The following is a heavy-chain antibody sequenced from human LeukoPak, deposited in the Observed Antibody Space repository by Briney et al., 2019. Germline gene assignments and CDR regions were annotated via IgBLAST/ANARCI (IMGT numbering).Heavy chain of an antibody. CDR3: ASAWDSSGWTNWFDP. CDR2: MNPNSGNT. V-gene: IGHV1-8*01. D-gene: IGHD6-19*01. J-gene: IGHJ5*02. Sequence: ASVTVSFKASGYTFTSYDINWVRQATGQGLEWMGWMNPNSGNTGYSQKFQGRVTMTRNTSISTAYMELSSLRSEDTAVYYCASAWDSSGWTNWFDPWGQGTLVTVSS. CDR1: GYTFTSYD.